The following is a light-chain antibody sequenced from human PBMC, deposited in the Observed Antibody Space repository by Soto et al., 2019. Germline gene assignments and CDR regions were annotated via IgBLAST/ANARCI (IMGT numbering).Light chain of an antibody. Sequence: QSVLTQPPSVSAAPGQKVTISCSGSSSNIGNNYVSWYQQLPGTAPKLLIYDNNKRPSGIPDRFSGSKSGTSATLGITGLQTGHEADYYCGTWDSSLSSGRYVFGTGTKLTVL. CDR3: GTWDSSLSSGRYV. CDR2: DNN. CDR1: SSNIGNNY. J-gene: IGLJ1*01. V-gene: IGLV1-51*01.